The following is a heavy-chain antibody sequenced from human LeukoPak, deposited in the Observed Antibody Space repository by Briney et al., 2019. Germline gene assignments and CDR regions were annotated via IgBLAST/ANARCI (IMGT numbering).Heavy chain of an antibody. V-gene: IGHV3-15*01. CDR1: GFTFSNAW. J-gene: IGHJ3*02. D-gene: IGHD3-22*01. CDR3: TTDATVIDAFDI. CDR2: IKSKTDGGTT. Sequence: GGSLRLSCAASGFTFSNAWMSWVRQAPGKGLEWVGRIKSKTDGGTTDYAAPVKGRFTISRDDSKNTLYLQMNSLKTEDTAVYYCTTDATVIDAFDIWGQGTMVTVSS.